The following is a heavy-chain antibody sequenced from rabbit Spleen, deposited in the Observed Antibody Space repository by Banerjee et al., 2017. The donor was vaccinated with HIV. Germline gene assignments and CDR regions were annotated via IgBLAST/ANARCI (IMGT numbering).Heavy chain of an antibody. Sequence: QSLEESGGDLVKPGASLTLTCTASGFTISSSYWICWVRQPPGKGLEWIACIDTNDGDTDYANWPKGRFTISKTSSTTVTLQMTSLTAADTATYFCARNYVNAFDPWGQGTLVTVS. D-gene: IGHD1-1*01. CDR2: IDTNDGDT. CDR1: GFTISSSYW. J-gene: IGHJ2*01. CDR3: ARNYVNAFDP. V-gene: IGHV1S40*01.